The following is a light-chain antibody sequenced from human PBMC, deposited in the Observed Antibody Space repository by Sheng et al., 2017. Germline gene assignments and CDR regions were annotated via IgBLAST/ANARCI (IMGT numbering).Light chain of an antibody. V-gene: IGKV1-27*01. J-gene: IGKJ4*01. CDR3: QQFDSATLT. CDR2: SAS. Sequence: DIPLTQSPSSLSASIGDTVTISCRAVQAVSRYLAWYQQRPGKAPTLLIYSASTLQSGVPSRFSGSGSGTHFTLTISSLQPEDVGTYHCQQFDSATLTFGEGPRLRS. CDR1: QAVSRY.